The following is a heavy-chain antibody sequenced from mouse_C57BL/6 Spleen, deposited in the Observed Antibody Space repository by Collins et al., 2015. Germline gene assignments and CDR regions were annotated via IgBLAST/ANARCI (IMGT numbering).Heavy chain of an antibody. J-gene: IGHJ4*01. CDR2: ISTYYGDA. CDR3: ARRGYGNYGDYAMDY. D-gene: IGHD2-1*01. Sequence: QVQLQQSGAELVRPGVSVKISCKGSGYTFTDYAMHWVKQSHAKSLEWIGVISTYYGDASYNQKFKGKATMTVDKSSSTAYMELARLTSEDSAIYYCARRGYGNYGDYAMDYWGQGTSVTVSS. V-gene: IGHV1S137*01. CDR1: GYTFTDYA.